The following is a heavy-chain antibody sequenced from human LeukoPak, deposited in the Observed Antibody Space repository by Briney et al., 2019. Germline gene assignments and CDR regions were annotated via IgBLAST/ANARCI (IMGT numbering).Heavy chain of an antibody. Sequence: PGGSLRLSCAVSGFSFADEYMSWIRQAPGQGLEWVSYISNTGSYTNYADSVEGRFTISRDNTENSLYLQMNSLRAEDTAVYYCARDANEDTAMITAWFDPWGQGILVTVSS. V-gene: IGHV3-11*06. CDR2: ISNTGSYT. D-gene: IGHD5-18*01. J-gene: IGHJ5*02. CDR3: ARDANEDTAMITAWFDP. CDR1: GFSFADEY.